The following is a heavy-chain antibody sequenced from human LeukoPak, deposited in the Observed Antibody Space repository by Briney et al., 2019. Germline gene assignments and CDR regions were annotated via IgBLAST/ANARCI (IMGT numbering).Heavy chain of an antibody. D-gene: IGHD3-22*01. Sequence: SETLSLTCTVSGGSISSSSYYWGWIRQPPGKGLEWIGSIYYSGSTYYNPSLKSRVTISVDTSKNQFSLKLSSVTAADTAVYYCARDPNYYDSSGLLTGGMDVWGQGTTVTVSS. CDR3: ARDPNYYDSSGLLTGGMDV. V-gene: IGHV4-39*07. J-gene: IGHJ6*02. CDR2: IYYSGST. CDR1: GGSISSSSYY.